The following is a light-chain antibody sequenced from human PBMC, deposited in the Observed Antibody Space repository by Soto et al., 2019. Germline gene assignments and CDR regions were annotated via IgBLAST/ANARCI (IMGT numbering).Light chain of an antibody. Sequence: DIVMTQSPDSLAVSLGERATINCKSSQSVLYSSNNKNYLAWYQQKPGQPPKLLIYWASTRESGVPDRFSGRGSGTDFTLTIGSLQAEDVAVSSGQQYYSTPYTFGQGTKLEIK. V-gene: IGKV4-1*01. CDR3: QQYYSTPYT. J-gene: IGKJ2*01. CDR2: WAS. CDR1: QSVLYSSNNKNY.